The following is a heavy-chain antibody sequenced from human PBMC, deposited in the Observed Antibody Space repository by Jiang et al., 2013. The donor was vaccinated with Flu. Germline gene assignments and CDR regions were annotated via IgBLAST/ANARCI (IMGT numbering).Heavy chain of an antibody. D-gene: IGHD3-22*01. CDR1: GLIFSDHY. Sequence: GGSLRLSCAASGLIFSDHYMDWVRQAPGKGLEWVARIGNNPNSYTTEYAASVKGRFTISRDNSKNSLYLQMNSLKTEDTAVYYCARVGYSNGDFDYWGQGTLVTVSS. V-gene: IGHV3-72*01. J-gene: IGHJ4*02. CDR3: ARVGYSNGDFDY. CDR2: IGNNPNSYTT.